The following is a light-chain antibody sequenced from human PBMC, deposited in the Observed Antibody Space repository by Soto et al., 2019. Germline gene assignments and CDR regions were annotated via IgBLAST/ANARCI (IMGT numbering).Light chain of an antibody. Sequence: QSVLTRPPSASGTPGQRVTISCSGSSSNIGSNYVYWYQQLPGTAPKLLIYSNNQRPSGVPDRFSGSKSGTSASLAISGLRSEDEADYYCAAWDDSLSGLWVFGGGTKLTVL. CDR2: SNN. J-gene: IGLJ3*02. CDR3: AAWDDSLSGLWV. CDR1: SSNIGSNY. V-gene: IGLV1-47*02.